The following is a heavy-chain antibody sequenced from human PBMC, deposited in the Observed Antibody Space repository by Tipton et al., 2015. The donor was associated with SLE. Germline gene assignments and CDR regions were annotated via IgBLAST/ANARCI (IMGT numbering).Heavy chain of an antibody. V-gene: IGHV4-59*12. CDR3: ARELDTFDI. J-gene: IGHJ3*02. Sequence: TLSLTCTVSGGSLSSYYWSWIRQPPGKGLEWIGYIHFSGSTKYNPSLKSRVTMSVDTSRNQFSLKLSSVTAADTAVYYCARELDTFDIWGQGTMVTVSS. CDR1: GGSLSSYY. CDR2: IHFSGST.